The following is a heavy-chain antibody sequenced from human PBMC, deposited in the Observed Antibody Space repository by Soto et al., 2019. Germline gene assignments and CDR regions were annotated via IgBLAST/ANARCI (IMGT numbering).Heavy chain of an antibody. CDR1: VGFISSSNW. V-gene: IGHV4-4*02. Sequence: QVQLQESGPGLVKPSGTLSLTCAVSVGFISSSNWWSWVRQPPGKGLEWIGEVYHSGITNYNPSLKSRVTISVDKYKTQFSLELTSVTAADTAVYYCAGNSGTYSFDYWGQGALVTVSS. CDR2: VYHSGIT. J-gene: IGHJ4*02. D-gene: IGHD1-26*01. CDR3: AGNSGTYSFDY.